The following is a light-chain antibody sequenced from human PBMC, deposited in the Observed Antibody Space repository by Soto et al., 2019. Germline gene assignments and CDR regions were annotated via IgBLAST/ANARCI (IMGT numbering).Light chain of an antibody. CDR1: QSVISN. J-gene: IGKJ1*01. CDR3: QQYNNWLPLT. CDR2: GAS. V-gene: IGKV3-15*01. Sequence: EIVMPQSPATLSVSPGEIDTLSCRASQSVISNFAWYQQKPGQAPRLLIYGASTRCTGIPARFSGSGSGTEFTLTIGSLQSADFSVDYCQQYNNWLPLTCGRSIKVEIK.